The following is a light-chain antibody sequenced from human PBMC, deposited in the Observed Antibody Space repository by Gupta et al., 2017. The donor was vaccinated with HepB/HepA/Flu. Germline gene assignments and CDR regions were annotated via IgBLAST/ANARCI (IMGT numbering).Light chain of an antibody. V-gene: IGKV3-20*01. J-gene: IGKJ3*01. Sequence: DIVLTQSPGTLSLSPGERATLSCRASQSVSSNYLAWYQQKPGQAPRLLIYGASSRATGIPDRFSGSGSGTDFTLTISRREPEDFAVYYCQQYGGSPIFTFGPGTKVDIK. CDR3: QQYGGSPIFT. CDR1: QSVSSNY. CDR2: GAS.